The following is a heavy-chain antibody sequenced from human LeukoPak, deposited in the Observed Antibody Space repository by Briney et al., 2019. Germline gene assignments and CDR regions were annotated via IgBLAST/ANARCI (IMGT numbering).Heavy chain of an antibody. CDR2: IKQDGSEK. CDR3: ARTRATGYYDSSGRTTHFDY. Sequence: PGGSLRLSCAASGFTFSSYWMSWVRQAPGKGLEWVANIKQDGSEKYYVDSVKGRFTISRDNAKNSLYLQMNSLRAEDTAVYYCARTRATGYYDSSGRTTHFDYWGQGTLVTVSS. J-gene: IGHJ4*02. V-gene: IGHV3-7*01. D-gene: IGHD3-22*01. CDR1: GFTFSSYW.